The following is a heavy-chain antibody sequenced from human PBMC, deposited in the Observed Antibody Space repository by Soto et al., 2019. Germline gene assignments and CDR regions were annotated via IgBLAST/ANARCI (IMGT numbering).Heavy chain of an antibody. CDR1: GFTFSSYG. CDR2: ISYDGSNK. Sequence: QVQLVESGGGGVQPGRSLRLSCAASGFTFSSYGMHWGRQAPGKGLEWVAVISYDGSNKYYADSVKGQFTMSRDNSKNTLYLQLNSRRAEDTAVYYCAKTITGPDYWGQGTLVTVSS. J-gene: IGHJ4*02. V-gene: IGHV3-30*18. D-gene: IGHD1-20*01. CDR3: AKTITGPDY.